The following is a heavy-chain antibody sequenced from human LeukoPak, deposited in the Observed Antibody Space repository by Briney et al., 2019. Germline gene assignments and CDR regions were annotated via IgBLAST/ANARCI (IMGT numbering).Heavy chain of an antibody. CDR1: GYTFTSYY. J-gene: IGHJ4*02. D-gene: IGHD2-2*01. Sequence: ASVKVSCKASGYTFTSYYMHWVRQAPGQGLEWMGIINPSGGSTSYAQKFQGRVTMTRDTSTSTVYMELSSLRSEDTAVYYCARARDIVVVPAAILGGDFDYCGQGTLVTVSS. CDR3: ARARDIVVVPAAILGGDFDY. V-gene: IGHV1-46*01. CDR2: INPSGGST.